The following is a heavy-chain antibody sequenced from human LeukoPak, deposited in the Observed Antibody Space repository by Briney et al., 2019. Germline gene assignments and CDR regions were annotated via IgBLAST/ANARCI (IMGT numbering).Heavy chain of an antibody. CDR2: IYPGDSDT. Sequence: GXXXQISCKGSGYTFSDYWIAWVRRLPGRGLEWMGIIYPGDSDTRYSPSFQGQVTISADKSISTAYLQWSSLKASDTAMYYCARRGSYFDSWGQGTLVTVSS. V-gene: IGHV5-51*01. CDR3: ARRGSYFDS. J-gene: IGHJ4*02. CDR1: GYTFSDYW.